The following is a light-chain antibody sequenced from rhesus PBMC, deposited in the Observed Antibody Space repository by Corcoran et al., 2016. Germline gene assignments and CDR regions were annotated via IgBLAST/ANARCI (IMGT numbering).Light chain of an antibody. J-gene: IGKJ1*01. V-gene: IGKV1-94*01. CDR1: QGLNKD. CDR3: LQDYTTPWT. Sequence: DIQMTQSPSSLSASVGDRVTVTCRASQGLNKDLSWYQQKPGKAPTLLSYAASSLQTGFSSRFSGSGSGTASTLTISSLQPEDVATYYGLQDYTTPWTFGQGTKVEIK. CDR2: AAS.